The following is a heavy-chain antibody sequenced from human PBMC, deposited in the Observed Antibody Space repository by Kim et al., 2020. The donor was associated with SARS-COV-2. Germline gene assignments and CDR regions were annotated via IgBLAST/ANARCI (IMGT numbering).Heavy chain of an antibody. V-gene: IGHV3-48*03. CDR2: ISSSGSTI. D-gene: IGHD2-2*01. J-gene: IGHJ3*02. CDR1: GFTFSSYE. Sequence: GGSLRLSCAASGFTFSSYEMNWVRQAPGKGLEWVSYISSSGSTIYYADSVKGRFTISRDNAKNSLYLQMNSLRAEDTAVYYCARYDGYCSSTSCHAFDIWGQGTMVTVSS. CDR3: ARYDGYCSSTSCHAFDI.